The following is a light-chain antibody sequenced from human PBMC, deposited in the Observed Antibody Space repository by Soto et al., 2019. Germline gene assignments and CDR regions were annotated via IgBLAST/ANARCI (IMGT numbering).Light chain of an antibody. J-gene: IGKJ1*01. CDR1: QNIDNY. V-gene: IGKV1-39*01. CDR2: AAS. Sequence: IQMTQSPSSLSASVGYRVTITCRASQNIDNYLNWYQQKPGNAPKALIYAASSLQSGVPSRFSGSGSGTDFTLTISSLQPEDFATYYCQQSYSTSWTFGQGTKVDIK. CDR3: QQSYSTSWT.